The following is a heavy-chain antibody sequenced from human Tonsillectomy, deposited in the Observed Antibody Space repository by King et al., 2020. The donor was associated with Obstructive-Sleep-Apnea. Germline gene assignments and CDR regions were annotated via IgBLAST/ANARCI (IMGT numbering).Heavy chain of an antibody. CDR1: GGSISSGGYY. CDR3: ARVVAGTPHYYYGMDV. J-gene: IGHJ6*02. CDR2: IYYSGST. V-gene: IGHV4-31*03. Sequence: QLQESGPGLVKPSQTLSLTCTVSGGSISSGGYYWSWIRQHPGKGLEWIGYIYYSGSTYYNPSLKSRVTLSVDTSKNQFSLKLSSVTAADTAVYYCARVVAGTPHYYYGMDVWGQGTTVTVSS. D-gene: IGHD6-19*01.